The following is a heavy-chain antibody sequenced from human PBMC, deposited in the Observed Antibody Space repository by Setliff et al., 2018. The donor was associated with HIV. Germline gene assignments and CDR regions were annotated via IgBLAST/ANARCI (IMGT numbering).Heavy chain of an antibody. D-gene: IGHD3-9*01. Sequence: GGSLRLSCAASGFTFSDYYMSWIRQAPGKGLEWVSYISSSSSYTNYADSVKGRFTVSRDNAKNSLYLQMNSLRAADTAVYYCAREKGRYFDWSHTRDAFDIWGQGTMVTVSS. J-gene: IGHJ3*02. V-gene: IGHV3-11*05. CDR2: ISSSSSYT. CDR3: AREKGRYFDWSHTRDAFDI. CDR1: GFTFSDYY.